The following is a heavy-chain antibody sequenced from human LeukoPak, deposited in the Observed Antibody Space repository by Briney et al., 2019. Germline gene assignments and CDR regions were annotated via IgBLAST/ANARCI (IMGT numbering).Heavy chain of an antibody. CDR1: DDSITIYY. V-gene: IGHV4-39*07. D-gene: IGHD3-10*01. CDR3: ARGPRIWFGVFDP. J-gene: IGHJ5*02. CDR2: IYYSGST. Sequence: SETLSLTCTVSDDSITIYYWSWIRQPPGKGLEWIGSIYYSGSTYYNPSLKSRVTISVDTSKNQFSLKLSSVTAADTAVYYCARGPRIWFGVFDPWGQGTLVTVSS.